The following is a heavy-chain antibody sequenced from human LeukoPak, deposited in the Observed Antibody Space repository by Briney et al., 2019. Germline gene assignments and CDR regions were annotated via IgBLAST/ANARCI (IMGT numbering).Heavy chain of an antibody. J-gene: IGHJ4*02. CDR3: AKEDGYISGWYLFIEY. CDR2: ITGSGGDT. V-gene: IGHV3-23*01. CDR1: GFTVSSFA. Sequence: GGSLRLSCAASGFTVSSFAMSWVRQAPGKGLEWVSAITGSGGDTYYADSVKGRFTISRDNSKNTLYLQMNSLRAEDTAVYYCAKEDGYISGWYLFIEYWGQGTLVTVSA. D-gene: IGHD6-19*01.